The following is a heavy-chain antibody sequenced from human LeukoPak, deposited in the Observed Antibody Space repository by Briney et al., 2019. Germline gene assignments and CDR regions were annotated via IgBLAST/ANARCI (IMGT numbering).Heavy chain of an antibody. CDR1: GFTFSSYP. CDR2: IRSSSDNI. Sequence: GGSLRLSCAASGFTFSSYPMNWVRQAPGKGLEWVSHIRSSSDNIHYADSVRGRFTISRDNAKNSLYLQMNSLRAEDTAVYYCARDDQFALDIWGQGTMVTVSS. D-gene: IGHD5-24*01. J-gene: IGHJ3*02. CDR3: ARDDQFALDI. V-gene: IGHV3-48*01.